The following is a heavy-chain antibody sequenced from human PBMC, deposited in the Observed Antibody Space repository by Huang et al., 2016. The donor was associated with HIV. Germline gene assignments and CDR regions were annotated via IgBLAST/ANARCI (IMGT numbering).Heavy chain of an antibody. CDR3: ARLIGSPSFYYGLDV. CDR2: IVAGDSDT. J-gene: IGHJ6*02. V-gene: IGHV5-51*01. CDR1: GYRFRINW. Sequence: EVQLVQSGAEVKQPGESLKISCKGFGYRFRINWIGGVRQLPGKGLEWMGIIVAGDSDTIYSPSFQGQVTISADKSINTAYLQWSSLKASDTAMYYCARLIGSPSFYYGLDVWGQGTTVTVSS. D-gene: IGHD3-10*01.